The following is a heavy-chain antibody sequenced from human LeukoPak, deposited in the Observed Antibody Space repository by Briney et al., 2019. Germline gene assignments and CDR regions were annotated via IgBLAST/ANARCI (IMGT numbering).Heavy chain of an antibody. CDR3: AKDNGRYQRRLGYFDY. CDR1: GFTFDDYA. D-gene: IGHD2-2*01. CDR2: ISWNSGSI. V-gene: IGHV3-9*01. Sequence: GGSLRLSCAASGFTFDDYAMHWVRQAPGKGLEWVSGISWNSGSIGYADSVKGRFTISRDNAKNSLYLQMNSLRAEDTALYYCAKDNGRYQRRLGYFDYWGQGTLVTVSS. J-gene: IGHJ4*02.